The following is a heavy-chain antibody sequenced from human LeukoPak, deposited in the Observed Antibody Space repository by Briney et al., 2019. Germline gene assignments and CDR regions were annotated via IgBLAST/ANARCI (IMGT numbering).Heavy chain of an antibody. CDR3: ARYSYESLFDY. J-gene: IGHJ4*02. CDR1: GYTFSSYY. CDR2: INPSGGST. V-gene: IGHV1-46*01. D-gene: IGHD2-15*01. Sequence: GASVKVSCKASGYTFSSYYMHWVRQAPGQGLEWMGIINPSGGSTRYAQKFQGRVTMTRDTSTSTVYMELSSLRSEDTAVYYCARYSYESLFDYWGQGTLVTVSS.